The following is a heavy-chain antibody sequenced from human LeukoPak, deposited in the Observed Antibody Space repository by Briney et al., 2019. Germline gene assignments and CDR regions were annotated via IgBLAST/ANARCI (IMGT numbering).Heavy chain of an antibody. CDR2: IYYSGTT. J-gene: IGHJ4*02. D-gene: IGHD6-19*01. CDR3: ARRGSRQWLTLFDY. CDR1: GGSISSSSYY. Sequence: SETLSLTCTVSGGSISSSSYYWGWIRQPPGKGLEWIGSIYYSGTTYYNPSLKSPVTISVDTSKNQFSLKLSSVTAAATAVYYCARRGSRQWLTLFDYWGQGTLVTVSS. V-gene: IGHV4-39*01.